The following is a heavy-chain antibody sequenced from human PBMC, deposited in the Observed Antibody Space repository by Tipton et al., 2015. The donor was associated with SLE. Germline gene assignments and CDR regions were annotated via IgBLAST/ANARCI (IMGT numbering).Heavy chain of an antibody. CDR2: IYDGVTT. D-gene: IGHD6-19*01. CDR1: LYSISSGYY. Sequence: GLVKPSETLSLTCGVSLYSISSGYYWDWIRQPPGRGLEYIGGIYDGVTTSYNPSLKNRVTISMDTSKKQCFLKLTSVTAADTAIYYCARRVAAWGSIDFWGQGRLVTVSS. J-gene: IGHJ4*02. V-gene: IGHV4-38-2*01. CDR3: ARRVAAWGSIDF.